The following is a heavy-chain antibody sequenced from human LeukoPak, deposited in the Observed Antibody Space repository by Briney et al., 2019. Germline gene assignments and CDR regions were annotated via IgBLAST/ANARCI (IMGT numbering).Heavy chain of an antibody. D-gene: IGHD3-16*02. V-gene: IGHV1-24*01. J-gene: IGHJ3*02. CDR2: FDPEDGET. CDR1: GYTLTELS. Sequence: ASVRVSCKVSGYTLTELSMHWVRQAPGKGLEWMGGFDPEDGETIYAQKFQGRVTMTEDTSTDTAYMELSSLRSEDTAVYYCATCLVRGITFGGVIVSDAFDIWGQGTMVTVSS. CDR3: ATCLVRGITFGGVIVSDAFDI.